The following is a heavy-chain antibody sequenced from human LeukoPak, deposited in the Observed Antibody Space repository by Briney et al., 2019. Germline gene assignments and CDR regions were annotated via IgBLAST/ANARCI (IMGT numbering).Heavy chain of an antibody. D-gene: IGHD3-22*01. CDR1: GGTFSSYA. J-gene: IGHJ4*02. Sequence: ASVKVSCKASGGTFSSYAISWVRQAPGQGLEWMGRTIPIFGTANYAQKLQGRVTHTTDESTRPAYMEVRSLRSEDAAVYYCARARYYYDSSGYGLDYWGQGTLVTVSS. CDR3: ARARYYYDSSGYGLDY. V-gene: IGHV1-69*05. CDR2: TIPIFGTA.